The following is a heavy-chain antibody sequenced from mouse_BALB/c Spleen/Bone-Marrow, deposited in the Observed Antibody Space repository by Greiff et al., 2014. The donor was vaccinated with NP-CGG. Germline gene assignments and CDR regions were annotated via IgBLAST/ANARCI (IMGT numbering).Heavy chain of an antibody. CDR3: TLWCYAMDY. D-gene: IGHD1-1*02. V-gene: IGHV1S81*02. J-gene: IGHJ4*01. CDR2: INPSNGGT. Sequence: VQLQQSGAELVKPGASVKLSCKASGYTFTSYYMYWVKRRPGQGLEWIGEINPSNGGTNFNEKFKSKATLTVDKSSSTAYMQLSSLTSEDSAVYYCTLWCYAMDYWGQGTSVTVSS. CDR1: GYTFTSYY.